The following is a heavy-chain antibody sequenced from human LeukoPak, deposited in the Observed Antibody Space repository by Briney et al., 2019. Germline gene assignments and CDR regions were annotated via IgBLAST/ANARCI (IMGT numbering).Heavy chain of an antibody. D-gene: IGHD3-22*01. CDR3: ARQPPGSGYQYRYYFDY. CDR1: GGSISSGGYY. CDR2: IYFSGST. V-gene: IGHV4-31*03. Sequence: SETLSLTCTVSGGSISSGGYYWSWIRQHPGKGLEWIGYIYFSGSTFYNPSFESRVFISLDTSKNQFSLRLSSVTAADTAIYYCARQPPGSGYQYRYYFDYWGQGTLVTVSS. J-gene: IGHJ4*02.